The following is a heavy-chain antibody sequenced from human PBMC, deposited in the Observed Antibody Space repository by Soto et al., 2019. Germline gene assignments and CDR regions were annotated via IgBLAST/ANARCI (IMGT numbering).Heavy chain of an antibody. Sequence: EVQLVESEGGLVQPGGSLRLSCAASGFSFSSYWMTWVRQAPGKGLEWVANISPDGSDKYYVDSVKGRFTISRDHVKNSLYLQVNSLRVDDTALYYCARARIDLWGRGTLVTVSS. CDR1: GFSFSSYW. V-gene: IGHV3-7*01. CDR2: ISPDGSDK. CDR3: ARARIDL. J-gene: IGHJ2*01.